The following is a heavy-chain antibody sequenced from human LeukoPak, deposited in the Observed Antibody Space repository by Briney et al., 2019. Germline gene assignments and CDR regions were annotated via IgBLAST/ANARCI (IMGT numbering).Heavy chain of an antibody. D-gene: IGHD2-15*01. Sequence: PGGSLRLSCAASGFTFSSYSMNWVRQAPGKGLEWVSYISSSSSTIYYADSVKGRFTISRGNAKNSLYLQMNSLRAEDTAVYYCARGLSVVVVAACDYWGQGTLVTVSS. CDR1: GFTFSSYS. CDR2: ISSSSSTI. J-gene: IGHJ4*02. CDR3: ARGLSVVVVAACDY. V-gene: IGHV3-48*04.